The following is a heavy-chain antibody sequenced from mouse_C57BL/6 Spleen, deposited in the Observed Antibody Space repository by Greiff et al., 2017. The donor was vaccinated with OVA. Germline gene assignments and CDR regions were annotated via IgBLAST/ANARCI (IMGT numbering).Heavy chain of an antibody. Sequence: EVQLQESGGGLVQPGGSMKLSCVASGFTFSNYWMNWVRQSPEKGLEWVAQIRLKSDNYATPYAESVKGRFTISRDDSKSSVYLQMNNLRAEDTGIYYCTGYDYDGSYWGQGTLVTVSA. CDR2: IRLKSDNYAT. V-gene: IGHV6-3*01. CDR1: GFTFSNYW. J-gene: IGHJ3*01. CDR3: TGYDYDGSY. D-gene: IGHD2-4*01.